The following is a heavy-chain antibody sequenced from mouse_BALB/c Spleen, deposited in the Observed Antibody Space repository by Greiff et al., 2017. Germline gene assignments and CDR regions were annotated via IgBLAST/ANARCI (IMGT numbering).Heavy chain of an antibody. D-gene: IGHD1-1*01. V-gene: IGHV1S127*01. CDR1: GYTFTSYW. CDR3: TRRGGSSYAMDY. CDR2: IDPSDSYT. J-gene: IGHJ4*01. Sequence: VQLQQPGAELVKPGASVKMSCKASGYTFTSYWMHWVKQRPGQGLEWIGVIDPSDSYTSYNQKFKGKATLTVDTSSSTAYMQLSSLTSEDSAVYYCTRRGGSSYAMDYWGQGTSVTVSS.